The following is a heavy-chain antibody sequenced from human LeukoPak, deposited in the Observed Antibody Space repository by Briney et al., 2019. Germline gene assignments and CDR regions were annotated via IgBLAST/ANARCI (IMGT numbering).Heavy chain of an antibody. CDR3: ARDAAYGYDRFDS. CDR2: INSDGSST. Sequence: PGGSLRLSCAASGFTFSSYWMHWVRQAPGKGLVWVSRINSDGSSTSYADSVKGRFTISRDNAKNSLSLQMNSLRAEDTAVYYCARDAAYGYDRFDSWGQGTQVTVSS. J-gene: IGHJ4*02. V-gene: IGHV3-74*01. CDR1: GFTFSSYW. D-gene: IGHD5-18*01.